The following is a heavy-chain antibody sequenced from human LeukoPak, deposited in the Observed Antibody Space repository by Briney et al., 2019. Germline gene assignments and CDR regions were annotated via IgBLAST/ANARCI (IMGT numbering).Heavy chain of an antibody. Sequence: GGSLRLSCAASGFIFSSYEMNWVRQAPGKGLEWVSYISSSGSTIYYADSVKGRFTISRDNAKNSLYLQMNSLRAEDTAVYYCRYTNYYYNVDVWGQGTTVTVSS. V-gene: IGHV3-48*03. CDR3: RYTNYYYNVDV. CDR2: ISSSGSTI. CDR1: GFIFSSYE. D-gene: IGHD5-18*01. J-gene: IGHJ6*02.